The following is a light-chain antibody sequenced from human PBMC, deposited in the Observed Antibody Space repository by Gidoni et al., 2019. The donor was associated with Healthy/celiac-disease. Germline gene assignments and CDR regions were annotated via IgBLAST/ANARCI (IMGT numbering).Light chain of an antibody. J-gene: IGLJ2*01. CDR3: NSRDSSGNPHVV. V-gene: IGLV3-19*01. CDR2: GKD. CDR1: SLRSYY. Sequence: SSELTQDPAVSVALGQTVRSTCQGDSLRSYYASWYQQKPGQAPVLVIYGKDNRPSGIPDRFSGSSSGNTASLTITGAQAEDDADYYCNSRDSSGNPHVVFGGGTKLTVL.